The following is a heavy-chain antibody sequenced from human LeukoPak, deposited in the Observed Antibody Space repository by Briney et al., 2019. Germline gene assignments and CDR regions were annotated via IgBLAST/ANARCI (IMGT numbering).Heavy chain of an antibody. Sequence: SGGSLRLSCAASGFTFSSYGMHWVRQAPGKGLEWVAVIWYDGSNKYYADSVKGRFTISRDNSRNTLFLQMNSLSPEDTAVYYCAKDLGSYGNYVGWFDPWGQGALVTVSS. CDR3: AKDLGSYGNYVGWFDP. J-gene: IGHJ5*02. V-gene: IGHV3-33*06. D-gene: IGHD3-16*01. CDR1: GFTFSSYG. CDR2: IWYDGSNK.